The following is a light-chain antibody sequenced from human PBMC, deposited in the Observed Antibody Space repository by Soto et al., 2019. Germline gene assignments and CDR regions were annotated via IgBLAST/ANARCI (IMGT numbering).Light chain of an antibody. J-gene: IGKJ4*01. V-gene: IGKV1-39*01. Sequence: DIQMTQSPSSLSASVGDRVTLTCRASQSMSFYLNWYQQKPGKAPKLLIYAASSLQRGVPSRFSGSGSGTDFTLTITSLQPEDFAAYYCQQSFRNPFTFGGGTKVDIK. CDR3: QQSFRNPFT. CDR2: AAS. CDR1: QSMSFY.